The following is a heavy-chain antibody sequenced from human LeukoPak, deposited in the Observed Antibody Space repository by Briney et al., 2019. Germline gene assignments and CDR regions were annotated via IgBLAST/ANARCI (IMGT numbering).Heavy chain of an antibody. D-gene: IGHD3-3*01. CDR3: ARVPQIFGVVTHAFDI. V-gene: IGHV4-30-2*01. CDR2: IYHSGST. J-gene: IGHJ3*02. CDR1: GGSISSGGYY. Sequence: PSETLSLTCTVSGGSISSGGYYWSWIRQPPGKGLEWIGYIYHSGSTYYNPSLKSRVTISVDRSKNQFSLKLSSVTAADTAVYYCARVPQIFGVVTHAFDIWGQGTMVTVSS.